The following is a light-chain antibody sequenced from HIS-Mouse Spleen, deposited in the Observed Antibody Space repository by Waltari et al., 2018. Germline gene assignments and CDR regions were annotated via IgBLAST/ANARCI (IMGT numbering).Light chain of an antibody. CDR1: SSDVGGYNY. Sequence: QSALTQPRSVSGSPGQSVPISCTGTSSDVGGYNYVSCSQQHPGKAPNLMIYDVSKRPSGVPDRVSGSKSGNTASLTISGLQAEDEADYYCCSYAGSYTFDVVFGGGTKLTVL. J-gene: IGLJ2*01. CDR3: CSYAGSYTFDVV. CDR2: DVS. V-gene: IGLV2-11*01.